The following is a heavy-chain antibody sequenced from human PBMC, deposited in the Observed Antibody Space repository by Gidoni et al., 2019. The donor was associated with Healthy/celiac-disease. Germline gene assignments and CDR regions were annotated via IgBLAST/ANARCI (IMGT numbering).Heavy chain of an antibody. J-gene: IGHJ4*02. CDR2: ISGSGGST. CDR3: ANPPSTRYYYGSGSYY. V-gene: IGHV3-23*01. CDR1: GFTFSSYA. D-gene: IGHD3-10*01. Sequence: EVQLLESGGGLVQPGGSLRLSCAASGFTFSSYAMSWVRQAPGKGLEWVSAISGSGGSTYYADSVKGRFTISRDNSKNTLYLQMNSLRAEDTAVYYCANPPSTRYYYGSGSYYWGQGTLVTVSS.